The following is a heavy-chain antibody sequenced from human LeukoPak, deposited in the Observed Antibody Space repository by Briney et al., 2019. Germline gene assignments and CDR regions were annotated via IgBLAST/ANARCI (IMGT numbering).Heavy chain of an antibody. Sequence: SETLSLTCTVSGGSISSYYWSWIRQPPGKGLEWIGYIYYSGSTNYNPSLKSRVTISVDTSKNQFSLKLSSVTAADTAVYYCARHGDYGDYGEVYYFDYWGQGTLVTVSS. V-gene: IGHV4-59*08. D-gene: IGHD4-17*01. CDR3: ARHGDYGDYGEVYYFDY. J-gene: IGHJ4*02. CDR2: IYYSGST. CDR1: GGSISSYY.